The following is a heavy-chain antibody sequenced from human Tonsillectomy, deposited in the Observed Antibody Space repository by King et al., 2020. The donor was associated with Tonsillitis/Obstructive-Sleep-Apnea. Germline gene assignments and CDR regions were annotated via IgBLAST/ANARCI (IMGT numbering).Heavy chain of an antibody. CDR1: GGSISSSSYY. V-gene: IGHV4-39*01. CDR3: ARPDTPMFTFDY. D-gene: IGHD5-18*01. CDR2: IYDSGST. Sequence: QLQDSGPGLVKPSETLSLTCTVSGGSISSSSYYWGWIRQPPGKGLEWIGSIYDSGSTYYNPSLKSRVTISVDTSKNQFSLKVSSVTAAATAVYYCARPDTPMFTFDYWGQGTLVTVSS. J-gene: IGHJ4*02.